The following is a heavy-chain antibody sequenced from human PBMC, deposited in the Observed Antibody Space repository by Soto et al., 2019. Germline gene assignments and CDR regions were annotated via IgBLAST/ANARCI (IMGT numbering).Heavy chain of an antibody. V-gene: IGHV1-69*13. Sequence: SVKVSCTASGGTFSSYAISWVRQAPGQGLEWMGGIIPIFGTANYAQKFQGRVTITADESTSTAYMELSSLRSEDTAVYYCARPIQYYYDSSGYYPPALLFDYWGQGTLVTVSS. CDR2: IIPIFGTA. J-gene: IGHJ4*02. CDR3: ARPIQYYYDSSGYYPPALLFDY. CDR1: GGTFSSYA. D-gene: IGHD3-22*01.